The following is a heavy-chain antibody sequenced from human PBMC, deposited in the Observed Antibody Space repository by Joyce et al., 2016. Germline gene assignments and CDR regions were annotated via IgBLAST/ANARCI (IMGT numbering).Heavy chain of an antibody. D-gene: IGHD3-3*01. CDR2: IVPMSATT. CDR3: ARGRGDDFWSGYYGSIDY. Sequence: QVQLEQSGAEVKKPGSSVKVSCKTSGDIFNAYGINWVRQAPGQGLEWLGGIVPMSATTDYAQKFRGRLTISAHEPTSTVYMELSSLRSDETGTYYCARGRGDDFWSGYYGSIDYWGQGTLVSVSS. CDR1: GDIFNAYG. V-gene: IGHV1-69*01. J-gene: IGHJ4*02.